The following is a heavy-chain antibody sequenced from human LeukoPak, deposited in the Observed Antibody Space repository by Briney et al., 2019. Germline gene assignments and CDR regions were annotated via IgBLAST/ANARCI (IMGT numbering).Heavy chain of an antibody. CDR2: IIPILGTA. CDR1: GATFSDYA. J-gene: IGHJ6*04. D-gene: IGHD3-3*01. CDR3: AAIPVFGVVLHQEPV. Sequence: ASVKVSCKASGATFSDYALNWVRQAPGQGLEWMGVIIPILGTANSTQKFHDRLTITADISTNTAYMELSSLRSEDTAVYFCAAIPVFGVVLHQEPVWGKGTTVTVSS. V-gene: IGHV1-69*10.